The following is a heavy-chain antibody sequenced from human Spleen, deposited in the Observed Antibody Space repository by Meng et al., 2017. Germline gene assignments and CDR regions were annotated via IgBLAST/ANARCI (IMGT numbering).Heavy chain of an antibody. V-gene: IGHV3-48*03. CDR2: ISSLGSTM. D-gene: IGHD5-12*01. CDR3: VREYNGYTSGSAFYH. J-gene: IGHJ4*02. CDR1: EITFSNYE. Sequence: GESLKISCAASEITFSNYELNWVRQAPGKGLEWVSYISSLGSTMYYADSVKGRFTISRDNAKNSVYLQMDSLGAEDTALYYCVREYNGYTSGSAFYHWGQGTLVTVSS.